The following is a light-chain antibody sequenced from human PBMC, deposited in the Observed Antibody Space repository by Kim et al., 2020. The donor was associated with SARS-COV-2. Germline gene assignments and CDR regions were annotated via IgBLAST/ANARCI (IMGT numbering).Light chain of an antibody. CDR2: DVS. CDR1: SSDIGGYDY. Sequence: GRPITSSCTGTSSDIGGYDYVSGYEQHPGKAPKLMIYDVSQRHSGVSNRFSGSKSGNTAALTISGLQAEDEADYYCSSFATSRDVLFGGGTQLTVL. V-gene: IGLV2-14*04. J-gene: IGLJ2*01. CDR3: SSFATSRDVL.